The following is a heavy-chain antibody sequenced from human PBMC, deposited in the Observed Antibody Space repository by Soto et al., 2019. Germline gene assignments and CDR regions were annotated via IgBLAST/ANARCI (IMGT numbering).Heavy chain of an antibody. V-gene: IGHV3-30-3*01. CDR3: FQAEDGIRDTVPVSAFRLNRSSDL. D-gene: IGHD2-2*02. CDR2: ISYEGTNK. J-gene: IGHJ2*01. Sequence: GKGLEWVSVISYEGTNKYYADSVKGQFTISRDNSKNTLYLQMNSLRAEDTAVFFFFQAEDGIRDTVPVSAFRLNRSSDL.